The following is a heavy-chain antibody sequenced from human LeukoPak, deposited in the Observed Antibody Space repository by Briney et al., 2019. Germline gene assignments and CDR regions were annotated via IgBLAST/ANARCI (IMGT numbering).Heavy chain of an antibody. CDR1: GGPISCGNYY. Sequence: SETLSLTCTVSGGPISCGNYYWGSNRQPPGKGLEWIGSIYSGSTYSNPSLKSRVIISVDTSKNQFSLKLRSVTAADTAVYYCARHVWDIGFQQWGQGTLVTVSS. CDR2: IYSGST. CDR3: ARHVWDIGFQQ. V-gene: IGHV4-39*01. D-gene: IGHD2-8*01. J-gene: IGHJ1*01.